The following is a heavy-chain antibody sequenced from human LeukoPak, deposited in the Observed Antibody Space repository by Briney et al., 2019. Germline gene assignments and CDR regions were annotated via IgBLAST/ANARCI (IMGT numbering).Heavy chain of an antibody. D-gene: IGHD6-19*01. V-gene: IGHV4-61*02. Sequence: SQTLSLTCTVSGGSISSGSYYWSWIRQPAGKGLEWIGRIYTSGSTNYNPSLKSRVTISLDTSKNQFSLKLSSVTAADTAVYYCARQEWLADYYYYYMDVWGKGTTVTISS. J-gene: IGHJ6*03. CDR2: IYTSGST. CDR1: GGSISSGSYY. CDR3: ARQEWLADYYYYYMDV.